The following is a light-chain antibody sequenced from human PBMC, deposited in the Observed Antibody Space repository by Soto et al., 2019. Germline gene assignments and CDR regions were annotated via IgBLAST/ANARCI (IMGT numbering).Light chain of an antibody. V-gene: IGLV2-14*01. CDR1: SSDVGDYNY. CDR3: SSYTATNTLV. J-gene: IGLJ2*01. CDR2: GVS. Sequence: QSVLTQPAAVSGSPGQSITISCTGTSSDVGDYNYVSWYQQHPGKAPKLIIYGVSNRPSGISNRFSGSKSGNTASLTVSGLKDADEADYYCSSYTATNTLVFGGGTQLTV.